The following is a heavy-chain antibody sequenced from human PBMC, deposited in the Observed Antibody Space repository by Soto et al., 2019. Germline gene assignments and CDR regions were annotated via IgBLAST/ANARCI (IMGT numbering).Heavy chain of an antibody. J-gene: IGHJ5*02. V-gene: IGHV1-8*01. D-gene: IGHD3-22*01. CDR1: GYTFTSYY. Sequence: QVQLVQSGAEVKKPGASVKVSCKASGYTFTSYYINWVRQATGQGLEWMGWMNPNSGNTGYAQKFQGRVTMTRNTSISTAYMELSSLRSEDTAVYYCARLPETSGYSWSSWFDPWGQGTLVTVSS. CDR3: ARLPETSGYSWSSWFDP. CDR2: MNPNSGNT.